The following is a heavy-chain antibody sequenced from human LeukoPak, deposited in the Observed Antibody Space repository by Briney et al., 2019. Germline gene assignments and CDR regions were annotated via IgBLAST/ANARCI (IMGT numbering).Heavy chain of an antibody. CDR3: ARDRYSGVADY. Sequence: GGSLRLSCEASGFTFSTYGFHWVRQAPGKGLEWVAVIWYDGSNEYYADSVKGRFTISRDNSKNTLYLQMNSLRAEDTAVYYCARDRYSGVADYWGQGTLVTVSS. J-gene: IGHJ4*02. D-gene: IGHD1-26*01. V-gene: IGHV3-33*01. CDR2: IWYDGSNE. CDR1: GFTFSTYG.